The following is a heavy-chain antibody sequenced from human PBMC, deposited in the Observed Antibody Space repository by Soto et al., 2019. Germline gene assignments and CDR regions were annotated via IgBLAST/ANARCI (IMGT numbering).Heavy chain of an antibody. CDR1: GFTFDDYA. CDR3: AKDKAYDILTGYRYMDV. D-gene: IGHD3-9*01. Sequence: EVQLVESGGGLVQPGRSLRLSCAASGFTFDDYAMHWVRQAPGKGLEWVSGISWNSGSIGYADSVKGRFTISRDNAKNSLYLQMNSLRAEDTGLYYCAKDKAYDILTGYRYMDVWGKGTTVTVS. J-gene: IGHJ6*03. V-gene: IGHV3-9*01. CDR2: ISWNSGSI.